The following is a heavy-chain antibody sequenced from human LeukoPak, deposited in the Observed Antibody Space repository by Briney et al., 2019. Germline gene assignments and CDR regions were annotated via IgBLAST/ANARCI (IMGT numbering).Heavy chain of an antibody. D-gene: IGHD1-26*01. V-gene: IGHV1-46*01. Sequence: ASVKVSCKATGYTFTAYYMHWVRQAPGQGLEWMGLINPSGSDTVYAQKFQGRLTMTRDMSTRTDYMELSSLRFDDTAVYYCARDNSVGDTAWWFDPWGQGTLVTVSS. CDR3: ARDNSVGDTAWWFDP. CDR1: GYTFTAYY. J-gene: IGHJ5*02. CDR2: INPSGSDT.